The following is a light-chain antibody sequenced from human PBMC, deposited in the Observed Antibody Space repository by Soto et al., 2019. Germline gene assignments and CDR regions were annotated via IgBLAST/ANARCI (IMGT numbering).Light chain of an antibody. CDR3: SSYVGTNSYV. Sequence: QSALTQPPSASGSPGQSVTISCTGTSSDVGGHNYVSWYQHHPGKAPKLIIYEVYKRPSGVPDRFSGSKSGNTAALTVSGLQAEDEADYYCSSYVGTNSYVFGTGTKVTVL. CDR1: SSDVGGHNY. V-gene: IGLV2-8*01. J-gene: IGLJ1*01. CDR2: EVY.